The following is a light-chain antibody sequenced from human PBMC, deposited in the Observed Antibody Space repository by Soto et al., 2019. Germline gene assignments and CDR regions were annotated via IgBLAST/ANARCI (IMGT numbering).Light chain of an antibody. CDR2: GAT. Sequence: DIQMSQSPSSLSASVGDRVTITCRASQSISNYLNWYQQVPGRAPKILIYGATSLESGVPSRFSGTGSGTDFTLTISNLQPEDFATYYCQQSHSSPTFGQGTKVDNK. CDR3: QQSHSSPT. J-gene: IGKJ1*01. V-gene: IGKV1-39*01. CDR1: QSISNY.